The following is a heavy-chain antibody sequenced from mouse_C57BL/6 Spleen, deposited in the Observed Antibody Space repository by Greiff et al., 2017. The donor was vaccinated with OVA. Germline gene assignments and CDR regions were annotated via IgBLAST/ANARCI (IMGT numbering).Heavy chain of an antibody. D-gene: IGHD2-3*01. Sequence: VQLQQSGPELVKPGASVKISCKASGYSFTGYYMNWVKQSPEKSLEWIGEINPSTGGTTYNQKFKAKATLTVDKSSSTAYMQLKSLTSEDSAVYYCARAGIYDCSFYAMDYWGQGTSVTVSS. J-gene: IGHJ4*01. V-gene: IGHV1-42*01. CDR1: GYSFTGYY. CDR3: ARAGIYDCSFYAMDY. CDR2: INPSTGGT.